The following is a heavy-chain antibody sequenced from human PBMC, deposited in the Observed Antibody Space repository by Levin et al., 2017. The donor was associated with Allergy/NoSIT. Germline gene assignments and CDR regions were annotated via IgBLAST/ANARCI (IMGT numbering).Heavy chain of an antibody. CDR3: ARASTPRSSWYPGYYYGMDV. J-gene: IGHJ6*02. V-gene: IGHV3-7*01. Sequence: GESLKISCAASGFTFSSYWMSWVRQAPGKGLEWVANIKQDGSEKYYVDSVKGRFTISRDNAKNSLYLQMNSLRAEDTAVYYCARASTPRSSWYPGYYYGMDVWGQGTTVTVSS. CDR1: GFTFSSYW. D-gene: IGHD6-13*01. CDR2: IKQDGSEK.